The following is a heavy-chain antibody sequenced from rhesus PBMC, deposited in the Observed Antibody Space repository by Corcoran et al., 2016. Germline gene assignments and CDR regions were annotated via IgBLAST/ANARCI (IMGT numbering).Heavy chain of an antibody. CDR1: GGSISSGYD. Sequence: QVQLQESGPGVVKPSETLSLTCAVSGGSISSGYDWSWIRQPPGKGMEWIGYIYGSSPSTNYNPSLKSRVTISKDTSKSQFSLKVSAVTAADTAVYYCARRSWNNGDYWGQGVLVTVSS. CDR3: ARRSWNNGDY. J-gene: IGHJ4*01. D-gene: IGHD1-20*01. V-gene: IGHV4-76*01. CDR2: IYGSSPST.